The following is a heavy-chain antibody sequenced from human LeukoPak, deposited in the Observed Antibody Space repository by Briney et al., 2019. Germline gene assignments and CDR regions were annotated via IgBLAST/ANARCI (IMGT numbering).Heavy chain of an antibody. Sequence: RGSLRLSCAASGFTFSSYAMHWVRQAPGKGLEWVAVISYDGSNKYYADSVKGRFTISRDNSKNTLYLQMNSLRAEDTAVYYCARDSVEVRGVIIPYYFDYWGQGTLVTVSS. CDR2: ISYDGSNK. D-gene: IGHD3-10*01. CDR3: ARDSVEVRGVIIPYYFDY. J-gene: IGHJ4*02. CDR1: GFTFSSYA. V-gene: IGHV3-30-3*01.